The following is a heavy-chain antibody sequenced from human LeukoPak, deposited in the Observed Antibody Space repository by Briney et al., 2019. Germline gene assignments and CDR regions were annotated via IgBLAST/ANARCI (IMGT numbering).Heavy chain of an antibody. CDR2: IHYTGST. CDR1: GGSITSSY. CDR3: ARERGYNYGIFDY. Sequence: SETLSLTCTVSGGSITSSYWSWIRQSPGKGLEWIGYIHYTGSTNYNPSLKSRVTMLIDTSKNQFSLKLSSVTAADTAVYYCARERGYNYGIFDYWGQGTLVTVSS. D-gene: IGHD5-18*01. V-gene: IGHV4-59*01. J-gene: IGHJ4*02.